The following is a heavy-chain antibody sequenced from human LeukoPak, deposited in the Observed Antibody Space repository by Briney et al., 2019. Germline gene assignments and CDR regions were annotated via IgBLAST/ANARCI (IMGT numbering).Heavy chain of an antibody. J-gene: IGHJ5*02. V-gene: IGHV4-4*09. Sequence: SSEALSLTCSVSGGSIGTFHWHWIRQPPGKGLEWIGYIFTTEVTNYSPSLKSRVTISVDTSKNQFSLRLSSVTAADTAVYYCAGSDGIVGEEAWFDPWGQGTLVTVSS. CDR3: AGSDGIVGEEAWFDP. CDR2: IFTTEVT. CDR1: GGSIGTFH. D-gene: IGHD1-26*01.